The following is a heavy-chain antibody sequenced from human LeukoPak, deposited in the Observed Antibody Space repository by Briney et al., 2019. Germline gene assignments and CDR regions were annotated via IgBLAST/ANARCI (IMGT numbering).Heavy chain of an antibody. Sequence: GGSLRLSCAVSGFSFDDYAMHWVRQVPGKGVEWVSGISWNSDNIGYADSVKGRFTTSRDNAKNSLYLQMNSLRAEDTALYYCAVNGGGDSGYGNFDYWGQGTLVTVSS. V-gene: IGHV3-9*01. CDR1: GFSFDDYA. D-gene: IGHD5-12*01. CDR3: AVNGGGDSGYGNFDY. CDR2: ISWNSDNI. J-gene: IGHJ4*02.